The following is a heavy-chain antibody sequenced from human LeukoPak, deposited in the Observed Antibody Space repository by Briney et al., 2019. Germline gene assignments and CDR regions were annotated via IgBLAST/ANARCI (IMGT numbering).Heavy chain of an antibody. J-gene: IGHJ4*02. CDR2: INPNSGGT. CDR3: ARDLDIAVAGYFDY. Sequence: ASVKVSGKASGYTFTGYYMHWVRQAPGQGLEWMGWINPNSGGTNYAQKFQGRVTMTRDTSISTAYMELSRLRSDDTAVYYCARDLDIAVAGYFDYWGQGTLVTVSS. D-gene: IGHD6-19*01. V-gene: IGHV1-2*02. CDR1: GYTFTGYY.